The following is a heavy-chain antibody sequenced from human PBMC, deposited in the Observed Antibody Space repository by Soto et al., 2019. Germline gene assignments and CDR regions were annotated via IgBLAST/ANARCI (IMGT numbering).Heavy chain of an antibody. V-gene: IGHV4-30-4*01. CDR2: IFHSGST. CDR3: ARDRYYGSGTYYNFYSGMDV. Sequence: SETLSLTCTVSGGSINSGDYYWTWVRQPPGKGLEWIGNIFHSGSTYYTPSLQSRVTISLDTSKNHFSLKLSSVTPADTAVYYCARDRYYGSGTYYNFYSGMDVWGQGTTVTSP. D-gene: IGHD3-10*01. J-gene: IGHJ6*02. CDR1: GGSINSGDYY.